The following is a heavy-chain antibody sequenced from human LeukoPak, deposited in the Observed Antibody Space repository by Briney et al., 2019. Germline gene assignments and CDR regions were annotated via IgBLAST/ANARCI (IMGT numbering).Heavy chain of an antibody. CDR1: GYTFTSYG. Sequence: ASVKVSCKSSGYTFTSYGITWVRQAPGQGLEWMGWISSYNGDTKYAQKVQGRVTVTTDTSTSTAYMELRSLSLDDTAVYYCARGDYGGGFNYWGKGPLVTVS. V-gene: IGHV1-18*01. D-gene: IGHD4-23*01. J-gene: IGHJ4*02. CDR3: ARGDYGGGFNY. CDR2: ISSYNGDT.